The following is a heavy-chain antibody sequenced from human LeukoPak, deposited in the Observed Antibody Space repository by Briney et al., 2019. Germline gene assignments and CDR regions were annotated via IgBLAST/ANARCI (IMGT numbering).Heavy chain of an antibody. Sequence: SETLSLTCTVSGGSISTYYWSWIRQPPGKGLEWIGYMYYSGSTNYNPSLKSRVTISIDTSKNQFSLKLSSVTAADTAVYYCARSPYYYDSSGYTPHFDYWGQGTLVTVSS. CDR1: GGSISTYY. D-gene: IGHD3-22*01. V-gene: IGHV4-59*01. J-gene: IGHJ4*02. CDR2: MYYSGST. CDR3: ARSPYYYDSSGYTPHFDY.